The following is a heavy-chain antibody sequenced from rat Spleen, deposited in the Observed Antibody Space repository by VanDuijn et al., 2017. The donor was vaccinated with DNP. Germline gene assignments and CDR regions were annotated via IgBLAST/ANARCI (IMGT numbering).Heavy chain of an antibody. CDR3: ARQGGTTPFDY. D-gene: IGHD1-5*01. J-gene: IGHJ2*01. CDR1: GFTFSDSY. V-gene: IGHV5-25*01. Sequence: EVQLVESGGGLVQPGGSLKLSCAASGFTFSDSYMAWVRQAATKGLEWVASISPSGGTTYYRDSVKGRFTVSRDNARSSLYLQLDTLGSEDTATYYCARQGGTTPFDYWGQGVMVTVSS. CDR2: ISPSGGTT.